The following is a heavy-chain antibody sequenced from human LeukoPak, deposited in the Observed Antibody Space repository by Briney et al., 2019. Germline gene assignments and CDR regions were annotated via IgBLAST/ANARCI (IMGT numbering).Heavy chain of an antibody. J-gene: IGHJ4*02. CDR2: ISANNGDT. CDR3: ARDFFHGHCAGLSCFLLDY. Sequence: GASVKVSCKASGYTFTRYGISWVRQAPGQGLEWMGWISANNGDTNSAQKFQGRVTMTTDTSTSTAYMELRSLRSDAAAVYYCARDFFHGHCAGLSCFLLDYWGQGSWSPSPQ. CDR1: GYTFTRYG. V-gene: IGHV1-18*01. D-gene: IGHD2-15*01.